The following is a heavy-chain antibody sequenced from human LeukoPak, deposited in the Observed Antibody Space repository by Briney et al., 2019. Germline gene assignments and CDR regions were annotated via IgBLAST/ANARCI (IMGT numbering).Heavy chain of an antibody. J-gene: IGHJ4*02. CDR3: ARLPDY. CDR2: IHPSGST. V-gene: IGHV4-4*07. CDR1: GDSISSYY. Sequence: PSETLSLTCTVSGDSISSYYWSWIRQPAGQGLEWIGRIHPSGSTNYNPSLKSRVTLSVDTSKNQFSLKLSSVTAADTAVYYCARLPDYWGQGTLVTVSS.